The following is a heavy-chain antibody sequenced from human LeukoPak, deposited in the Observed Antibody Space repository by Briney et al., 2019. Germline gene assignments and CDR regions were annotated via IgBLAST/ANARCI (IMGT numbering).Heavy chain of an antibody. V-gene: IGHV3-23*01. D-gene: IGHD3-10*01. CDR3: AKWYYYGSGSLYYFDY. Sequence: GGSLRLSCAASGFTFSSYGMSWVRQAPGKGLEWVSAISGSGGSTYYADSVKGRFTISRDNSKNTLYLQMNGLRAEDTAVYYCAKWYYYGSGSLYYFDYWGQGTLVTVSS. J-gene: IGHJ4*02. CDR2: ISGSGGST. CDR1: GFTFSSYG.